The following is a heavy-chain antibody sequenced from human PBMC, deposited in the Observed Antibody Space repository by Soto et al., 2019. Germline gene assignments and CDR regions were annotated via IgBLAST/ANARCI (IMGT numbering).Heavy chain of an antibody. V-gene: IGHV1-24*01. CDR2: FDPEDGET. CDR1: GYTLTELS. CDR3: ATVRAPHGDYSLDY. J-gene: IGHJ4*02. Sequence: ASVKVSFKVSGYTLTELSMHWVRQAPGKGLEWMGGFDPEDGETIYAQKFQGRVTMTEDTSTDTAYMELSSLRSEDTAVYYCATVRAPHGDYSLDYWGQGTLVTGSS. D-gene: IGHD4-17*01.